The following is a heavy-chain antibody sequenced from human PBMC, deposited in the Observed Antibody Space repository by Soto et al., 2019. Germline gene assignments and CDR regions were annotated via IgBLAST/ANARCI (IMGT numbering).Heavy chain of an antibody. CDR1: VFPFSSYP. V-gene: IGHV3-23*01. CDR3: AKDRGSPMGGPYGMDV. Sequence: PGGPLRLSGAASVFPFSSYPMSWVRQAPGKGLEWVSAISGSGGSTYYADSVKGRFTISRDNSKNTLYLQMNSLRAEDTAVYYCAKDRGSPMGGPYGMDVWGQGTTVTDSS. J-gene: IGHJ6*02. CDR2: ISGSGGST. D-gene: IGHD2-15*01.